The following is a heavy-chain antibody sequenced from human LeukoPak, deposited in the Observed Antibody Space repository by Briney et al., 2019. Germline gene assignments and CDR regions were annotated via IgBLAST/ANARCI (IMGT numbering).Heavy chain of an antibody. CDR3: ARDLRWFDP. Sequence: SETLSLTCTVSGASINSGTYYWAWIRQPPGKGLEWIGYIYYSGSTNYNPSLKSRVTISVDTSKNQFSLKLSSVTAADTAVYYCARDLRWFDPWGQGTLVTVSS. J-gene: IGHJ5*02. CDR2: IYYSGST. D-gene: IGHD5/OR15-5a*01. CDR1: GASINSGTYY. V-gene: IGHV4-61*01.